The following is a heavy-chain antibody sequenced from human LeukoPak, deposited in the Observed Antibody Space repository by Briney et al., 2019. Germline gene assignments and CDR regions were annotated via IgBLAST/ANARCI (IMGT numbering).Heavy chain of an antibody. CDR1: GFTCSSYE. CDR3: ARDRSGFSGYDFFDY. V-gene: IGHV3-48*03. Sequence: PGGSLRLSCAASGFTCSSYEMNWVRQAPGKGLEWVSYISSSGSTIYYADSVKGRFTISRDNAKNSLYLQMNSLRAEDTAVYYCARDRSGFSGYDFFDYWGQGTLVTVSS. J-gene: IGHJ4*02. CDR2: ISSSGSTI. D-gene: IGHD5-12*01.